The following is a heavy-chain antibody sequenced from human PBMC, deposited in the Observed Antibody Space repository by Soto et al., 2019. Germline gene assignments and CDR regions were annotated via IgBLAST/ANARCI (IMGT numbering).Heavy chain of an antibody. CDR2: IYSGGST. D-gene: IGHD2-2*02. Sequence: GGSLRLSCAASGFTVSSNYMSWVRQAPGKGLGWVSVIYSGGSTYYADSVKGRFTISRDNSKNTLYLQMNSLRAEDTAVYYCASSYPWRGAFDIWGQGTMVTVSS. CDR3: ASSYPWRGAFDI. J-gene: IGHJ3*02. CDR1: GFTVSSNY. V-gene: IGHV3-53*01.